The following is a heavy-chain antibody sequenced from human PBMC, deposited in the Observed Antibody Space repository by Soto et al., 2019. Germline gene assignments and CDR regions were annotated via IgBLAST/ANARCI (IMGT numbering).Heavy chain of an antibody. CDR3: TRARADDILTGYLPYYFDY. V-gene: IGHV3-49*03. D-gene: IGHD3-9*01. J-gene: IGHJ4*02. CDR1: GFTFGDYA. CDR2: IRSKAYGGTT. Sequence: GGSLRLSCTASGFTFGDYAMSWFRQAPGKGLEWVGFIRSKAYGGTTEYAASVKGRFTISRDDSKSIAYLQMNSLKTEDTAVYYCTRARADDILTGYLPYYFDYWGQGTLVTVSS.